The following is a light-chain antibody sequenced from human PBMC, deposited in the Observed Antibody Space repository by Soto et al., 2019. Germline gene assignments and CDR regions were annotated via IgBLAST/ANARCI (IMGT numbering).Light chain of an antibody. Sequence: QSALTQPRSVSGSPGQSVTISCTGTSSDVGGYNFVSWYQQYPGKVPKLIIYDVSQRPSGVPDRFSASKSDNTASLTISGLQAEDEADYYCGSYAGSSTLFGGGTKVTVL. J-gene: IGLJ2*01. CDR1: SSDVGGYNF. CDR3: GSYAGSSTL. CDR2: DVS. V-gene: IGLV2-11*01.